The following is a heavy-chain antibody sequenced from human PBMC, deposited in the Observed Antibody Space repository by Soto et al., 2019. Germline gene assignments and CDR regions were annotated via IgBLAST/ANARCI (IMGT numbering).Heavy chain of an antibody. Sequence: SETLSLTCTVSGGSISSSSYYWGWIRQPPGKGLEWIGSIYYSGSTYYNPSLKSRVTISVDTSKNQFSLKLSSVTAADTAVYYCARLVGFWSGYLDYWGQGTLVTVSS. J-gene: IGHJ4*02. D-gene: IGHD3-3*01. V-gene: IGHV4-39*01. CDR3: ARLVGFWSGYLDY. CDR1: GGSISSSSYY. CDR2: IYYSGST.